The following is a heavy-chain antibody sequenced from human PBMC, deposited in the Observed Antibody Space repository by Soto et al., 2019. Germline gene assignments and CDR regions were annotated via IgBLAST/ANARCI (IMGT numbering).Heavy chain of an antibody. Sequence: VGSLRLSCAASAFTFSSYAMSWVRQAPGKGLEWVSAISGSGGSTYYADSVTGRFTISRDNSKNTLYLQMNSLRAEDTAVYYGAKDRVDSRYYFDYWGQGTLVTVSS. CDR2: ISGSGGST. J-gene: IGHJ4*01. CDR1: AFTFSSYA. CDR3: AKDRVDSRYYFDY. V-gene: IGHV3-23*01. D-gene: IGHD3-3*01.